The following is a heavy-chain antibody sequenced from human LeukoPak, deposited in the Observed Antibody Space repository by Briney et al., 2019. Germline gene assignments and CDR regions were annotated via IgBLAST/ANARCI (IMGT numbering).Heavy chain of an antibody. J-gene: IGHJ4*02. Sequence: GGSLRLSCAASGFTVSSNYMSWVRQAPGKGLEWVSVTYSGGSTYYADSVKGRFTISRDNAQNTLYLQMHSLRAEDTALYYCAKRAPYYFDFWGQGTLVTVSS. CDR1: GFTVSSNY. V-gene: IGHV3-53*01. CDR3: AKRAPYYFDF. CDR2: TYSGGST.